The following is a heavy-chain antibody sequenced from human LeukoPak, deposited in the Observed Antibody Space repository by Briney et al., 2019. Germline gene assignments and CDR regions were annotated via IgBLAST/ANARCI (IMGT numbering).Heavy chain of an antibody. V-gene: IGHV3-53*01. D-gene: IGHD6-19*01. J-gene: IGHJ6*02. CDR2: IYSGGST. CDR3: AREHHSSGWYNPAYYYYYGMDV. Sequence: PGGSLRLSCAASGFTVSGNYMSWVRQAPGKGLEWVSVIYSGGSTYYADSVKGRFTISRDNSKNTLYLQMNSLRAEDTAVYYCAREHHSSGWYNPAYYYYYGMDVWGQGTTVTVSS. CDR1: GFTVSGNY.